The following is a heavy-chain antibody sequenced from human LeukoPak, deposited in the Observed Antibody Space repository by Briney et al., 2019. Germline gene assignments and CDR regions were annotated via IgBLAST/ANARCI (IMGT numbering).Heavy chain of an antibody. CDR3: AAQKRGYDLNYYYYYMDV. V-gene: IGHV1-69*05. Sequence: SVKFSSKASGGTFISYAISWVRQAPGHGLEWMGGVIPIFGTANYSQKFPDRVTMTRNMSTSTVYMELSSLRSEDTAVYYCAAQKRGYDLNYYYYYMDVWGKGTTGTVSS. CDR2: VIPIFGTA. CDR1: GGTFISYA. J-gene: IGHJ6*03. D-gene: IGHD5-12*01.